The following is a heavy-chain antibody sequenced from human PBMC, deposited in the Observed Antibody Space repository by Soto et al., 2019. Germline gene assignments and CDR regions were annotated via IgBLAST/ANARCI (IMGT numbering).Heavy chain of an antibody. D-gene: IGHD6-6*01. CDR3: AREAEYSSSSPPVFDY. J-gene: IGHJ4*02. Sequence: GGSLRLSCAASGFTFSSYWMSWVRQAPGKGLEWVANIKQDGSEKYYVDSVKGRFTISRDNTKNSLYLQMNSLRAEDTVVYYCAREAEYSSSSPPVFDYWGQGTLVTVSS. V-gene: IGHV3-7*01. CDR2: IKQDGSEK. CDR1: GFTFSSYW.